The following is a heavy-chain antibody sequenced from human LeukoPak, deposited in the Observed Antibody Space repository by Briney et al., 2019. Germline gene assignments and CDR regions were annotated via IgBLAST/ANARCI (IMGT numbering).Heavy chain of an antibody. CDR3: ARLNAPSFGESAPFDY. CDR2: IYTTGST. V-gene: IGHV4-4*07. J-gene: IGHJ4*02. Sequence: SETLSLTCSVSGGSISSYAWSWIRQSAGKGLERIGRIYTTGSTNYNPSLKSRVTISVDTSKNQFSLKLSSVTAADTAVYYCARLNAPSFGESAPFDYWGQGTLVTVSS. CDR1: GGSISSYA. D-gene: IGHD3-10*01.